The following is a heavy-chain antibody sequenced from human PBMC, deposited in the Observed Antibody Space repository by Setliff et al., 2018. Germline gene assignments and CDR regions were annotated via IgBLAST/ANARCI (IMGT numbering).Heavy chain of an antibody. V-gene: IGHV1-3*01. CDR3: TRDFLGATASFDI. J-gene: IGHJ3*02. CDR1: GFTLTSYP. D-gene: IGHD3-3*01. CDR2: INPDNGNR. Sequence: ASVKVSCKASGFTLTSYPIHWVRQAPGQRLEWMGWINPDNGNRKYSQRFQGRVTITRDTSASTVFLELSALRSEDTAVYYCTRDFLGATASFDIWGQGTMVTVSS.